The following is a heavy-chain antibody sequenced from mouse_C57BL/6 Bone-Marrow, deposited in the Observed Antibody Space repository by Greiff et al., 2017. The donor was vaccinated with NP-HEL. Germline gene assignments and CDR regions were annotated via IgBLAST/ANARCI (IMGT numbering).Heavy chain of an antibody. Sequence: DVQLQESGGGLVQPGGSMKLSCVASGFTFSNYWMNWVRQSPEKGLEWVAQIRLKSDNYATHYAESVKGRFTISRDDSKSSVYLQMNNLRAEDTGIYYCTRIYYYGSSYDWYFDVWGTGTTVTVSS. CDR1: GFTFSNYW. V-gene: IGHV6-3*01. CDR2: IRLKSDNYAT. CDR3: TRIYYYGSSYDWYFDV. J-gene: IGHJ1*03. D-gene: IGHD1-1*01.